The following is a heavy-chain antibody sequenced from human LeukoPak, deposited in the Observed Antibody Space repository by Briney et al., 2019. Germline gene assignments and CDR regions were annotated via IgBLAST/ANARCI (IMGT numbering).Heavy chain of an antibody. J-gene: IGHJ4*02. CDR3: AKGAPGHYDSSGYYYY. D-gene: IGHD3-22*01. Sequence: GGSLRLSCAASGFTFSSYGMHWVRQAPGKGLEWVAVISYDGSNKYYADSVKGRFTISRDNSKNTLYLQMNSLRAEDTAVYYCAKGAPGHYDSSGYYYYWGQGTLVTVSS. CDR1: GFTFSSYG. V-gene: IGHV3-30*18. CDR2: ISYDGSNK.